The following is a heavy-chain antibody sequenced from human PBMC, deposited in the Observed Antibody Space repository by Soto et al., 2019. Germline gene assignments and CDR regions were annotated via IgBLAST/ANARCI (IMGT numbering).Heavy chain of an antibody. V-gene: IGHV1-46*01. Sequence: ASVKVSCKASGYTFTSYYMLWVRQAPGQGLKWMGIINPSGGSTSYAQKFQGRVTMTRDTSTSTVYMELSSLRSEDTAVYYCARIYDFWSGQTPLYGMDVWGQGTTVTVSS. CDR2: INPSGGST. CDR1: GYTFTSYY. D-gene: IGHD3-3*01. J-gene: IGHJ6*02. CDR3: ARIYDFWSGQTPLYGMDV.